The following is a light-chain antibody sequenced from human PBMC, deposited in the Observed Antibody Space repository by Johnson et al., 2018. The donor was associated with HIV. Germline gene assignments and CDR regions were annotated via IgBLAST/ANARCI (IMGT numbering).Light chain of an antibody. CDR2: DNN. J-gene: IGLJ1*01. Sequence: QSVLTQPPSVSAAPGQKVTISCSGSSYNIGNNYVSWYQQLPGTAPKLLIYDNNKRPSGIPDRFSGSKSGTSATLGITGLQTGDEADYYCGRWDSSLSAYVFGTGTKVTVL. V-gene: IGLV1-51*01. CDR1: SYNIGNNY. CDR3: GRWDSSLSAYV.